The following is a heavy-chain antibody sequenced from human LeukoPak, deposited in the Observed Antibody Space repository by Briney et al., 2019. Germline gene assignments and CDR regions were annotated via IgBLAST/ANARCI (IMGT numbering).Heavy chain of an antibody. CDR3: ARLGRYADY. Sequence: PGGSLRLSCAASGFTFSSYSMNWVRQVPGKGLEWVSHISGSGGSSYHVDSVKGRFTISRDNSKNTLYLQMNSLRAEDTAVYYCARLGRYADYWGQGTLVTVSS. CDR1: GFTFSSYS. J-gene: IGHJ4*02. CDR2: ISGSGGSS. D-gene: IGHD3-16*01. V-gene: IGHV3-23*01.